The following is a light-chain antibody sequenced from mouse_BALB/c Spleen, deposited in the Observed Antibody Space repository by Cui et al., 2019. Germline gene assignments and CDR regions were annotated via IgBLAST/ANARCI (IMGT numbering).Light chain of an antibody. Sequence: DIVMTQAAPPVPVTLGEPVSISCRSSKSLLHRHGNTYLYWFLQRPGQSTQLLIYRMSNRASGVPDRFSGSGSGTAFTLRISRVEAEDVGVYYCMQHLEYPTFGGGTKLEIK. CDR1: KSLLHRHGNTY. CDR2: RMS. J-gene: IGKJ2*01. V-gene: IGKV2-137*01. CDR3: MQHLEYPT.